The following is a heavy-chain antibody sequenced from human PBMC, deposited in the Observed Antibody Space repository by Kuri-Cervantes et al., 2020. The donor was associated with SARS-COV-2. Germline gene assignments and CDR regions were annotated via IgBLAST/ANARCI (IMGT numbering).Heavy chain of an antibody. CDR2: IRYDGSNK. Sequence: GESLKISCAASGFTFSSYGMHWVRQAPGKGLEWVAFIRYDGSNKYYADSVKGRFTISRDNSKNTLYLQMNSLRAEDTAVYYCAKEMPPYSSGWLHRSELDYWGQGNLVTVSS. CDR3: AKEMPPYSSGWLHRSELDY. J-gene: IGHJ4*02. D-gene: IGHD6-19*01. V-gene: IGHV3-30*02. CDR1: GFTFSSYG.